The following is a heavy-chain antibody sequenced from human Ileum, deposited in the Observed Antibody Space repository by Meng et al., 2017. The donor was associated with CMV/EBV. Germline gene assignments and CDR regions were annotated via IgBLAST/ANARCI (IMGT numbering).Heavy chain of an antibody. V-gene: IGHV7-4-1*02. CDR2: MNTPTEDP. Sequence: SCNASGYTFASCPIHRVRQAPGRGLEWLGWMNTPTEDPTCSRGLTGRVVISLDTSVRTSFLQVNGLEAEDTAVYYYARRGPSGSYDSWGQGTLVTVSS. CDR1: GYTFASCP. CDR3: ARRGPSGSYDS. D-gene: IGHD1-26*01. J-gene: IGHJ5*01.